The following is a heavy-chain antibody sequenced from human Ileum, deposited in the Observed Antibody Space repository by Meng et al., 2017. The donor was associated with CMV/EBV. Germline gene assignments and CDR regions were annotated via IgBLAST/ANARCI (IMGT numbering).Heavy chain of an antibody. CDR3: AKTVGATTIDY. CDR1: GFTFSSYA. D-gene: IGHD1-26*01. Sequence: CAAFGFTFSSYAMRWVRQAPGKGLEWVSAISGSGGSTYYADSVKGRFTISRDNSKNTLYLQMNSLRAEDTAVYYCAKTVGATTIDYWGQGTLVTVSS. CDR2: ISGSGGST. V-gene: IGHV3-23*01. J-gene: IGHJ4*02.